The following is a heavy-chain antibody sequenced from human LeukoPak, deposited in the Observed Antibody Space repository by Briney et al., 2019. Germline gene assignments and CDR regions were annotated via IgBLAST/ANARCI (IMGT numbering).Heavy chain of an antibody. Sequence: GGSLRLSCAASGFTFSSYAMSWVRQAPGKGLEWVSGISWSSGIIGYADSVKGRFTISRDNAKNSLYLQMDSLRAEDTALYYCAKDTGRPADAITMEDNAFDIWGQGTMVTVSS. J-gene: IGHJ3*02. CDR2: ISWSSGII. V-gene: IGHV3-9*01. D-gene: IGHD3-3*01. CDR1: GFTFSSYA. CDR3: AKDTGRPADAITMEDNAFDI.